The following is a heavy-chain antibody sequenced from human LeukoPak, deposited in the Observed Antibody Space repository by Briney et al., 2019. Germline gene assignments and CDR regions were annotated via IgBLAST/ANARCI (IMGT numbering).Heavy chain of an antibody. CDR3: AKAATSGSSNPSWYFDL. J-gene: IGHJ2*01. CDR1: GFTFDDYA. D-gene: IGHD1-26*01. V-gene: IGHV3-9*01. Sequence: GGSLRLSCAASGFTFDDYAMHWVRQAPGKGLEGVSGIRWNSGSIVYAGCVKGRFTISRDNAKNSLYLPMNRLRAEDTALYYCAKAATSGSSNPSWYFDLWGRGPLVTVSS. CDR2: IRWNSGSI.